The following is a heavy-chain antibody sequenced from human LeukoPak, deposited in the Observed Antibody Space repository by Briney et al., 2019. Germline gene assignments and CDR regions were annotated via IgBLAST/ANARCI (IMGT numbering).Heavy chain of an antibody. Sequence: GGSLRLSCTASHFTFTTYWMSWVRQAPGKGLEWVAVISYDGSNKYYADSVKGRFTISRDNSKNTLYLQMNSLRAGDTAVYYCARVPALTDAFDIWGQGTMVTVSS. D-gene: IGHD3-9*01. J-gene: IGHJ3*02. V-gene: IGHV3-30-3*01. CDR2: ISYDGSNK. CDR1: HFTFTTYW. CDR3: ARVPALTDAFDI.